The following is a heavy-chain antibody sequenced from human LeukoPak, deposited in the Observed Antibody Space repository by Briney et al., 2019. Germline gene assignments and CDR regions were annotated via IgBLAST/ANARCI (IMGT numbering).Heavy chain of an antibody. Sequence: GGSLRLSCAASGFTVNSNYMTWVRQAPGKGLEWVSSIWSGGTTYYADSVKGRFSVSRDNSKNTLFLQMNSLRVEDTALYYCARDCSSSTCQDLWGQGTLVTVSS. CDR1: GFTVNSNY. D-gene: IGHD2-2*01. CDR2: IWSGGTT. V-gene: IGHV3-66*01. CDR3: ARDCSSSTCQDL. J-gene: IGHJ5*02.